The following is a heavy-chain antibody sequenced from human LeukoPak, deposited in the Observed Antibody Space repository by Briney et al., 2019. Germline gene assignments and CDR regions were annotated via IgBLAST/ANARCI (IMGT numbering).Heavy chain of an antibody. CDR1: GFTFSSYA. CDR3: AKRPRDTSGYYLGAFDG. J-gene: IGHJ3*01. V-gene: IGHV3-23*01. Sequence: GGSLRLSCAASGFTFSSYAMTWVRQAPGKGLEWVSAISASGGDTYYADSVKGRFTISRDNSKNTLYLHMSSLRAEDAAVYFCAKRPRDTSGYYLGAFDGWGQGTTVTVSS. CDR2: ISASGGDT. D-gene: IGHD3-22*01.